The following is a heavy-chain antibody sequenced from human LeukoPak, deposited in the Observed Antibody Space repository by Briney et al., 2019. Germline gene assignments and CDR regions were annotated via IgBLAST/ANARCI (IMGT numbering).Heavy chain of an antibody. Sequence: GGSLRLSCVASGFRSFSYDFHWVRQAPGKGLEWVAVTSSDGTIKIYTDSVKGRFTISRDNSKNTLYLEMSSLRVDDTAVYFCARDLRSGAPDYFDSWGQGTLVTVSS. V-gene: IGHV3-30*04. CDR3: ARDLRSGAPDYFDS. J-gene: IGHJ4*02. D-gene: IGHD1-14*01. CDR1: GFRSFSYD. CDR2: TSSDGTIK.